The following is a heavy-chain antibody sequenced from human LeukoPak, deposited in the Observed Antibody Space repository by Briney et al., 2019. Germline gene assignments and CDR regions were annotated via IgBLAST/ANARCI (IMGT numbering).Heavy chain of an antibody. V-gene: IGHV4-61*02. D-gene: IGHD3-10*01. CDR1: GGSISSATYY. J-gene: IGHJ3*02. CDR2: IYTTGCT. Sequence: NPSETLSLTCTVSGGSISSATYYWSWIRQPAGKGLEWIGRIYTTGCTNYNPSLKSRVTISIDTSKNQFSLKLSSVTAADTAVYYCARDRVEDVDGDAFDIWGQGSMVTVSS. CDR3: ARDRVEDVDGDAFDI.